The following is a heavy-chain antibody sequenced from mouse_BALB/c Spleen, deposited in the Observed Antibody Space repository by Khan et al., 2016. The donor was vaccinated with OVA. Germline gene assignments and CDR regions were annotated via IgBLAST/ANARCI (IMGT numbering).Heavy chain of an antibody. Sequence: VQLQESGPGLVKPSQSLSITCTVTGYSITSDYAWNWIRQFPGNKLEWMCFISYSGNTNYNPSLKSRISITRDTSKNQFFLQLNSVTTEDTARYYCARVYGGDFDYWGQGTTLTVSS. CDR3: ARVYGGDFDY. CDR1: GYSITSDYA. J-gene: IGHJ2*01. CDR2: ISYSGNT. D-gene: IGHD1-1*01. V-gene: IGHV3-2*02.